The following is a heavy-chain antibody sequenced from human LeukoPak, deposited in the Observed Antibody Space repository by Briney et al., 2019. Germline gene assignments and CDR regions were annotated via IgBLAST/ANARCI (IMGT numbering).Heavy chain of an antibody. CDR2: ISCDGGST. CDR1: GFTFDDYT. Sequence: GGSLRLSCAASGFTFDDYTMHWVRQAPGKGLEWVSLISCDGGSTYYADSVKGRFTISRDNSKNSLYLQMNSLRTEDTALYYCAKDMGDVDFWSGYYPYFPMDVWGKGTTVTVSS. CDR3: AKDMGDVDFWSGYYPYFPMDV. J-gene: IGHJ6*03. D-gene: IGHD3-3*01. V-gene: IGHV3-43*01.